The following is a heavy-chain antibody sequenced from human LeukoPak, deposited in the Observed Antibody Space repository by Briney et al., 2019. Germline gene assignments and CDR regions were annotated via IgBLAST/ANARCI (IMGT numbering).Heavy chain of an antibody. J-gene: IGHJ4*02. CDR3: AKGYYYGSG. D-gene: IGHD3-10*01. Sequence: GRSLRLSCEDSGFTFSSHGMNWVRQAPGKGLEWVALISYDGSNEYYADSVKGRFTISRDNSKKTLHLQMNSLRAEDTAVYYCAKGYYYGSGWGQGTLVTVSS. CDR1: GFTFSSHG. V-gene: IGHV3-30*18. CDR2: ISYDGSNE.